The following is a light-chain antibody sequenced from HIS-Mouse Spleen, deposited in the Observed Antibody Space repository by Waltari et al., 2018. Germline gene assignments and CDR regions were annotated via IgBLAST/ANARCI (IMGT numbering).Light chain of an antibody. Sequence: QSALTQPASVSGSPGQSITISCTGTSSAVGVYNYVSCSQQHPGKAPKLMIYEVSNRPSGVSNRFSGSKSGNTASLTISGLQAEDEADYYCSSYTSSSTLVFGGGTKLTVL. CDR3: SSYTSSSTLV. V-gene: IGLV2-14*01. CDR2: EVS. J-gene: IGLJ3*02. CDR1: SSAVGVYNY.